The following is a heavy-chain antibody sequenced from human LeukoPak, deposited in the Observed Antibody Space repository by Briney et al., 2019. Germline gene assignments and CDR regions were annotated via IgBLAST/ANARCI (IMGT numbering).Heavy chain of an antibody. CDR1: GFTFSSYA. J-gene: IGHJ6*02. CDR3: AKDCSGGSCYSAYYYYGMDV. CDR2: ISGSGGST. D-gene: IGHD2-15*01. V-gene: IGHV3-23*01. Sequence: GGSLRLSCAASGFTFSSYAMSWVRQAPGKGLEWVSAISGSGGSTYYADSVKGRFIISRDNSKNTLYLQMNSLRAEDTAVYYCAKDCSGGSCYSAYYYYGMDVWGQGTTVTVSS.